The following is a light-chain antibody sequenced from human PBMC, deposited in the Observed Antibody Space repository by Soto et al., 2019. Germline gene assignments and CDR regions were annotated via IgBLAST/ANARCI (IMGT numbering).Light chain of an antibody. V-gene: IGLV1-47*01. CDR1: SSNIGSNS. J-gene: IGLJ1*01. CDR3: AAWDDSLSGYV. Sequence: QSSLAQPPSPSGAAGQRVTISWSGSSSNIGSNSVYWYQQLPGTAPKLLIYRNDQRPSGVPDRFSGSKSGTSASLAISGLRSEDEADYYCAAWDDSLSGYVFGTGT. CDR2: RND.